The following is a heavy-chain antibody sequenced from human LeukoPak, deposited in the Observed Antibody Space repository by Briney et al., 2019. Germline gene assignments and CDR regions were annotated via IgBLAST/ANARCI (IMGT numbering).Heavy chain of an antibody. CDR1: GGSFSGYY. D-gene: IGHD2-2*02. CDR3: ARGRPIKSDTLLYYYYYGMDV. CDR2: INHSGST. J-gene: IGHJ6*02. Sequence: SETLSLTCAVYGGSFSGYYWSWIRQPPGKGLEWIGEINHSGSTNYNPSLKSRVTISVDTSKNQFSLKLSSVTAADTAVYYCARGRPIKSDTLLYYYYYGMDVWGQGTTVTVSS. V-gene: IGHV4-34*01.